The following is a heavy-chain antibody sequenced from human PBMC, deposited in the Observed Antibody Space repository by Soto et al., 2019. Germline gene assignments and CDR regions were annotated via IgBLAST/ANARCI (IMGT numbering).Heavy chain of an antibody. CDR1: GGSIRSYY. CDR2: VYYSGSA. V-gene: IGHV4-59*01. CDR3: ARGSMVRGPTPFDY. J-gene: IGHJ4*02. Sequence: PSETLSLTCNVSGGSIRSYYWNWIRQPPGKTLEWIGDVYYSGSANYNPSLKSRVTISVDMSRNQFSLKLNSVTAADTAVYYCARGSMVRGPTPFDYWSQGTLVTVSS. D-gene: IGHD3-10*01.